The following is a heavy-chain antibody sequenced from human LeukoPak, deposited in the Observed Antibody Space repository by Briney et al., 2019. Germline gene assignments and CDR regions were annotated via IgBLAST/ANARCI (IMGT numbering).Heavy chain of an antibody. CDR2: INHSGST. CDR1: GGSCSGYY. CDR3: AINRGGDDAFDI. D-gene: IGHD2-21*02. Sequence: SETLSLXCAVYGGSCSGYYWSWIRQPPGKGLEWIGEINHSGSTNYNPSLKSRVTISVDTSKNQFSLKLSSVTAADTAVYYCAINRGGDDAFDIWGQGTMVTVSS. V-gene: IGHV4-34*01. J-gene: IGHJ3*02.